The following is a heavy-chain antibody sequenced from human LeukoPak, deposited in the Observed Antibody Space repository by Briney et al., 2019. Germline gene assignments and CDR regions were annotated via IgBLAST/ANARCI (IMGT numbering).Heavy chain of an antibody. V-gene: IGHV3-21*01. D-gene: IGHD6-13*01. CDR3: ARDWGSWDFDF. J-gene: IGHJ4*02. CDR1: GFTFTNYA. Sequence: GGSLRLSCAASGFTFTNYAMSWARQAPGKGLEWVSSISHIGSYIYYSDSVKGRFTISRDNAKNSLYLQMNSLRAEDTAVYFCARDWGSWDFDFWGRGTLVTVSS. CDR2: ISHIGSYI.